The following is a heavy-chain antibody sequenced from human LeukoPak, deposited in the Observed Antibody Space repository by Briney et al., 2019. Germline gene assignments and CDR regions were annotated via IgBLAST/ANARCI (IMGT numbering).Heavy chain of an antibody. J-gene: IGHJ4*02. CDR1: GFTFSSYA. CDR2: ISGSGGST. Sequence: PGGSLRLSCAASGFTFSSYAMSWVRQAPGKGPEWVSAISGSGGSTYYADSVKGRFTISRDNSKNTLYLQMNSLRAEDTAVYYCAKLLRYFDWLFYDWGQGTLVTVSS. CDR3: AKLLRYFDWLFYD. V-gene: IGHV3-23*01. D-gene: IGHD3-9*01.